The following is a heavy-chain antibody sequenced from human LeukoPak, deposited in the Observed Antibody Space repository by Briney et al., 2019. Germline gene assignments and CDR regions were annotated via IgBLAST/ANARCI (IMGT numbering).Heavy chain of an antibody. CDR2: IGSSGGST. J-gene: IGHJ4*02. Sequence: GGSLRLSCAASGFTFSSYAMTWVRQAPGKGLEWVSAIGSSGGSTYYADSVKGRFTISKDNSKNTLYLQMNSLRAEDTAVYYCAKEAGGFGINWGQGTLVTVSS. CDR1: GFTFSSYA. CDR3: AKEAGGFGIN. D-gene: IGHD3-10*01. V-gene: IGHV3-23*01.